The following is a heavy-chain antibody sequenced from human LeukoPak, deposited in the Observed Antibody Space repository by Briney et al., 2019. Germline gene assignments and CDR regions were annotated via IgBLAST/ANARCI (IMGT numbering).Heavy chain of an antibody. CDR3: AREKIGTGTVLGKDYYYMDV. CDR1: GGSFSGYY. D-gene: IGHD3-16*01. V-gene: IGHV4-34*01. J-gene: IGHJ6*03. CDR2: INYSRNP. Sequence: SETLSLTCAVYGGSFSGYYWSWIRQPPGKGLEWIGNINYSRNPYYNPSLKSRVTISVDTSKNQFSLKLSSVTAADTAMYYCAREKIGTGTVLGKDYYYMDVWGKGTTVTVSS.